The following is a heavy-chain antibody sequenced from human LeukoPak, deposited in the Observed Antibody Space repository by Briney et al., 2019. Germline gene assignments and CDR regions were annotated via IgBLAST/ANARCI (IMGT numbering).Heavy chain of an antibody. V-gene: IGHV3-21*04. Sequence: PGGSLRLSCAASGFTFSRYTMNWVRQAPGKGLEWVSSISSRSSYIYYADSVKGRFTISRDNAKNSLYLQMNSLRAEDTALYYCAKDIVGATTAFDIWGQGTMVTVSS. J-gene: IGHJ3*02. CDR3: AKDIVGATTAFDI. D-gene: IGHD1-26*01. CDR2: ISSRSSYI. CDR1: GFTFSRYT.